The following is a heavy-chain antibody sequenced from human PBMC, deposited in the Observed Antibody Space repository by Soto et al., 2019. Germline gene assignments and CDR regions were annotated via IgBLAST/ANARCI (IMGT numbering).Heavy chain of an antibody. CDR3: ARDPYYYDSSGRQNYYGMDV. CDR1: GGTFSSYA. V-gene: IGHV1-69*13. J-gene: IGHJ6*02. CDR2: IIPIFGTA. Sequence: ASVKVSCKASGGTFSSYAISWVRQAPGQGLEWMGGIIPIFGTANYAQKFQGRVTITADESTSTAYMELSSLRSEDTAVYYCARDPYYYDSSGRQNYYGMDVWGQGTTVTVSS. D-gene: IGHD3-22*01.